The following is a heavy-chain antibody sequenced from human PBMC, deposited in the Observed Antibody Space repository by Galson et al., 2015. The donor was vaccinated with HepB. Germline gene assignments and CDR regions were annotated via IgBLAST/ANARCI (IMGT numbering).Heavy chain of an antibody. CDR1: GFTFSNYG. J-gene: IGHJ4*02. D-gene: IGHD1-1*01. CDR3: AKQLERVDYFDY. V-gene: IGHV3-30*18. Sequence: SLRLSCAASGFTFSNYGMHWVRQAPGKGLEWVAVISYDGSNKYYADSVKGRFTVSRDNSKNTLYLQMNSLRTEDTAVYYCAKQLERVDYFDYWGQGNLVTVSS. CDR2: ISYDGSNK.